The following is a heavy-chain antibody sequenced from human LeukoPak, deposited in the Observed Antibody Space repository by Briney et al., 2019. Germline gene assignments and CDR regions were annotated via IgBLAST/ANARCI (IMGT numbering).Heavy chain of an antibody. CDR2: NYYSGST. D-gene: IGHD2-15*01. J-gene: IGHJ3*02. CDR1: GGSISSGDYY. CDR3: ARAELYCSGGSCYAFDI. Sequence: SQTLSLTCTVSGGSISSGDYYWSWLRQPPGKGREWIGYNYYSGSTYYNPSLKSRVTISVDTSKNQFSLKLSSVTAADTAVYYCARAELYCSGGSCYAFDIWGQGTMVTVSS. V-gene: IGHV4-30-4*01.